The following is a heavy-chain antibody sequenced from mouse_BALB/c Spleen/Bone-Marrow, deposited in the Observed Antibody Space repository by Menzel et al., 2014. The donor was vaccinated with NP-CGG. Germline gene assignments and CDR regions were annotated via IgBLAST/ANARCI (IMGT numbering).Heavy chain of an antibody. Sequence: VQLQQSGAELVKPGTSVKLSCKASGYNFTSYWMNWVKLRPGQGLEWIGDIYPGSGSTNYNEKFKSKATLAVDTSSSTAYMQLSSLASEDPALYYCARFSQLGLLAYWGQGTLVTVSA. CDR1: GYNFTSYW. J-gene: IGHJ3*01. V-gene: IGHV1-55*01. D-gene: IGHD3-1*01. CDR2: IYPGSGST. CDR3: ARFSQLGLLAY.